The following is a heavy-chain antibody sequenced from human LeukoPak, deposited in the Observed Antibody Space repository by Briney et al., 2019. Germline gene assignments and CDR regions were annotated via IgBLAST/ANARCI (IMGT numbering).Heavy chain of an antibody. CDR2: INPSGGST. CDR3: ATTETSGSYGLYYYYYMDV. CDR1: GYTFTSYY. D-gene: IGHD5-18*01. J-gene: IGHJ6*03. Sequence: ASVKVSCKASGYTFTSYYMHWVRQAPGQGLEWMGIINPSGGSTSYAQKFQGRVTMTRDTSTSTVYMELSSLRSEDTAVYYCATTETSGSYGLYYYYYMDVWGKGTTVTVSS. V-gene: IGHV1-46*01.